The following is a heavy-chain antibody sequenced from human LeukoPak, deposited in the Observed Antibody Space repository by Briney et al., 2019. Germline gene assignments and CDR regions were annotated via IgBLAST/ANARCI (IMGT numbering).Heavy chain of an antibody. CDR2: IYYSGST. J-gene: IGHJ4*02. CDR3: ARAYYDFWSGYEYYFDY. D-gene: IGHD3-3*01. CDR1: GGSISSYY. Sequence: SETLSLTCTVSGGSISSYYWCWILQPPGKGLEWIGYIYYSGSTNYNPSLKSRVTISVDTSKNQLSLKLSSVTAADTPVYYCARAYYDFWSGYEYYFDYWGQGTLVTVSS. V-gene: IGHV4-59*01.